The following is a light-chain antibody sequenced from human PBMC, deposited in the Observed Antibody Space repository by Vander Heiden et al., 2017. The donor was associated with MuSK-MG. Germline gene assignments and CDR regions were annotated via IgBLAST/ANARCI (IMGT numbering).Light chain of an antibody. CDR3: CSYAGSSTWV. CDR1: SSDVGSYHL. J-gene: IGLJ3*02. CDR2: EVS. Sequence: QSALTQPASVSGSPGQSIPISCTGTSSDVGSYHLVCWYQPHPGKAPKLMIYEVSRRPSGVSNRFSGYKSGNTASLTISGLEDEDDADYYCCSYAGSSTWVFGGGTKLTVL. V-gene: IGLV2-23*02.